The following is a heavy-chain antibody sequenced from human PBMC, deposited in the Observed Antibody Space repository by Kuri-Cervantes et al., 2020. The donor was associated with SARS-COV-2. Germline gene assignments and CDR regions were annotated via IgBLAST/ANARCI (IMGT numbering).Heavy chain of an antibody. J-gene: IGHJ6*03. Sequence: GESLKISCAASGFTFSSYAMSWVRQAPGKGLEWVSAISGSGGSTYYADSVKGRFTISRDNSKNTLYLQMNSLRAEDTAVYYCAKPSGELVYYYHYYMDVWGKGTTVTVSS. CDR3: AKPSGELVYYYHYYMDV. CDR1: GFTFSSYA. V-gene: IGHV3-23*01. CDR2: ISGSGGST. D-gene: IGHD1-7*01.